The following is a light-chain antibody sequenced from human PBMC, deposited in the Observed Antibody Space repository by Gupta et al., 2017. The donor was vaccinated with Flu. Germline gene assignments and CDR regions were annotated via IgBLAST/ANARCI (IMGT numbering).Light chain of an antibody. J-gene: IGLJ1*01. V-gene: IGLV2-14*01. CDR3: SSYTSSITRI. CDR2: EVS. Sequence: QSALTQPASVSGSPGQSITISCTGTSSDAGGYNYVSWYQQHPGRAPKLMLYEVSNRPSGVSIRFSGSKSGNTASLTISGLQAEDEADYYCSSYTSSITRIFGTGTKVTVL. CDR1: SSDAGGYNY.